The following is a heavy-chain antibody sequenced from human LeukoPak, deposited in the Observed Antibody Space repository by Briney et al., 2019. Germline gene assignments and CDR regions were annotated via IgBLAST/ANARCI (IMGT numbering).Heavy chain of an antibody. J-gene: IGHJ4*02. Sequence: PGESLKISCKGSGYSFTTYWIGWVRQMPGKGLEWMGIIYPGDSDTRYSPSFQGQVTISADKSISTAYLQWSSLKASDTAMYYCARSPLTAGTQIDYWGQGTLVTVSS. CDR1: GYSFTTYW. CDR3: ARSPLTAGTQIDY. D-gene: IGHD6-19*01. V-gene: IGHV5-51*01. CDR2: IYPGDSDT.